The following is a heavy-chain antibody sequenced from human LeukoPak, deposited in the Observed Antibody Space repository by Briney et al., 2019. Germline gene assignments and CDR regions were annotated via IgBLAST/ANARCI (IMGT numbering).Heavy chain of an antibody. CDR1: GFTFSRSA. J-gene: IGHJ4*02. D-gene: IGHD3-22*01. Sequence: PGGSLRLSCAASGFTFSRSAMTWVRQGPGTGLEFVASIIYSGGATYYADSVKGRFTISRDNPKNTLYLQTNSLRAEDTALYYCAKDGLYYDGSEHVYYFDSWGQGTLVTVSS. CDR2: IIYSGGAT. V-gene: IGHV3-23*01. CDR3: AKDGLYYDGSEHVYYFDS.